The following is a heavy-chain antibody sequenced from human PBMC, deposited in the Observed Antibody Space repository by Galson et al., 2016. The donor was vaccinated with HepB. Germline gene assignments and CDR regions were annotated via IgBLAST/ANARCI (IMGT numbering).Heavy chain of an antibody. J-gene: IGHJ3*02. CDR3: ARGGRPRI. Sequence: ETLSLTCAVYGGSLSDSYWSWIRQPPGKGLEWIGEINHSGNTNYNPSLKSRVTISVDTSKNQFSLKLSSVTAADTAVYYCARGGRPRIWGQGTMVTVSS. V-gene: IGHV4-34*01. CDR1: GGSLSDSY. D-gene: IGHD3-10*01. CDR2: INHSGNT.